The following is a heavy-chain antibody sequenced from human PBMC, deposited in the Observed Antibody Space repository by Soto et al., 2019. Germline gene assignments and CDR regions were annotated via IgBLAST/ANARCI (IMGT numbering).Heavy chain of an antibody. J-gene: IGHJ4*02. D-gene: IGHD3-16*02. CDR2: IYFSGST. Sequence: SETLSLTCTVSGGSISSSSYYWGWIRQPPGKGLEWIGSIYFSGSTYYNPSLKSRVTISVDTSKNQFSLKLRSVIAADTAVYYCARRSYWGSYRYGYFDYWGQGTLVTVSS. V-gene: IGHV4-39*01. CDR3: ARRSYWGSYRYGYFDY. CDR1: GGSISSSSYY.